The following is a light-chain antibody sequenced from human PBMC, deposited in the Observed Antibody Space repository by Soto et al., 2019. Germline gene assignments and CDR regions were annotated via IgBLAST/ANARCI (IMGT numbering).Light chain of an antibody. CDR2: AAS. CDR3: QQSYSIPWT. J-gene: IGKJ1*01. Sequence: DIQMTQSPSSLSASVGDRVTITCRTSHIICSYLNWYQQKPVKAPKLLIYAASTLLSGVPPRFSGSGSGTDFTLTISGPQPEDFAVYCCQQSYSIPWTFGQGTKVDIK. V-gene: IGKV1-39*01. CDR1: HIICSY.